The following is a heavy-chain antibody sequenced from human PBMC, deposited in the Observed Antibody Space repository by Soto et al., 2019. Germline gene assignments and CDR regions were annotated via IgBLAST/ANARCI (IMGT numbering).Heavy chain of an antibody. CDR3: ARNFDSGGYYSVY. Sequence: PGGSLRLSCAASGFPFSDYYMSWIRQAPGEGLEWISYISSSAYTIYADSVKGRFTISRDNAKNSLFLQMTSLRVEDTAVYYCARNFDSGGYYSVYWCEATLVTV. J-gene: IGHJ4*02. D-gene: IGHD3-22*01. CDR2: ISSSAYT. CDR1: GFPFSDYY. V-gene: IGHV3-11*06.